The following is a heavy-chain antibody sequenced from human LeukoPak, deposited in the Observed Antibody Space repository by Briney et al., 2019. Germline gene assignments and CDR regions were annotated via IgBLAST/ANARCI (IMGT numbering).Heavy chain of an antibody. V-gene: IGHV4-31*03. Sequence: NPSETLSLTCTVSGGSISSGGYYWSWIRQHPGKGLEWIGYIYYSGSTYYNPSLKSRVTISVDTSKNQFSLKLSSVTAADTAVYYCARVVVDVGTNWFDPWGQGTLVTVSS. CDR1: GGSISSGGYY. J-gene: IGHJ5*02. CDR2: IYYSGST. CDR3: ARVVVDVGTNWFDP. D-gene: IGHD2-2*01.